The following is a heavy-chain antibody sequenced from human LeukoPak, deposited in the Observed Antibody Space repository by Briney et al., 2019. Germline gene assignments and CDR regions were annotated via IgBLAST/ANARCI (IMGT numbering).Heavy chain of an antibody. J-gene: IGHJ4*02. CDR2: INQDGGDK. CDR1: GFTFSNYW. Sequence: PGGSLRLSCAASGFTFSNYWMNWVRQAPGKGLEWVANINQDGGDKRYVDSVKGRFTISRDNAKNSLYLQMNSLRAEDTAVYYCAKGSILATGILDYWGQGTPVTVSS. V-gene: IGHV3-7*01. CDR3: AKGSILATGILDY. D-gene: IGHD6-13*01.